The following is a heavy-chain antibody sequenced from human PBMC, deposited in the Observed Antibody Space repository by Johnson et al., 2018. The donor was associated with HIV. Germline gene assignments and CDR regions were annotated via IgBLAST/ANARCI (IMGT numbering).Heavy chain of an antibody. V-gene: IGHV3-30*04. J-gene: IGHJ3*02. CDR2: ISYDGNNK. CDR1: GFTFSSYA. D-gene: IGHD6-13*01. Sequence: QVQLVESGGGVVQPGRSLRLSCAASGFTFSSYAMHWVRQAPGKGLEWVAVISYDGNNKYYADSVKGRFTISRDNSRNTLYLQMNSLRVEDTAVYYCGRLSGQQLVPSGVPVDSWGQGTMVTVSS. CDR3: GRLSGQQLVPSGVPVDS.